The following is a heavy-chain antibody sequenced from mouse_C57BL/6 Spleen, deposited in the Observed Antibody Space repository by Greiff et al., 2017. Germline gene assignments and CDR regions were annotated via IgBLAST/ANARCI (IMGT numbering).Heavy chain of an antibody. V-gene: IGHV1-82*01. D-gene: IGHD1-1*01. CDR3: ASYYPFAMDY. Sequence: VMLVESGPELVKPGASVKISCKASGYAFSSSWMNWVKQRPGKGLEWIGRIYPGDGDTNYNGKFKGKATLTADKSSSTAYMQLSSLTSEDSAVYFCASYYPFAMDYWGQGTSVTVSS. CDR1: GYAFSSSW. CDR2: IYPGDGDT. J-gene: IGHJ4*01.